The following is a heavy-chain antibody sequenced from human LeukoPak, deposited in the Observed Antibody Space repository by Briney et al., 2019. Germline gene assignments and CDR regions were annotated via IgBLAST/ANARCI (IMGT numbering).Heavy chain of an antibody. J-gene: IGHJ3*02. V-gene: IGHV3-23*01. D-gene: IGHD1-26*01. CDR3: AKAGWYSAKTYATYDDAYDI. Sequence: PGGSLRLSCAASGLIFNNYAMSWVRQAPGKGLEWVSAISAGGGVTYYADSAKGRFTISRDNSNKKVFLQMNSLRADDTAVYYCAKAGWYSAKTYATYDDAYDIWGRGTMVTVSS. CDR1: GLIFNNYA. CDR2: ISAGGGVT.